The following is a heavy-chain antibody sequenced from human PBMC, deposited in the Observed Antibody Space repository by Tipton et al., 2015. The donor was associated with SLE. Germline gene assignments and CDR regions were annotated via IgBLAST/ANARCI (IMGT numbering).Heavy chain of an antibody. CDR3: TTRSGAYAGFDS. V-gene: IGHV3-30*04. J-gene: IGHJ4*02. CDR2: IIYDGTEK. CDR1: GFTFNNYA. D-gene: IGHD1-26*01. Sequence: RSLRLSCEASGFTFNNYAMHWIRQAPGRGLEWVAVIIYDGTEKYYADSVKGRFTISRDNSKNTLYLQMNSLRPEDTAVYYCTTRSGAYAGFDSWGQGTLVTVSS.